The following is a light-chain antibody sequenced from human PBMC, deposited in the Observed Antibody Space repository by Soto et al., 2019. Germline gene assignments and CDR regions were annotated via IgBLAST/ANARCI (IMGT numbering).Light chain of an antibody. Sequence: QSVLTQPPSVSGAPWQGVTISCTGSSSNIGARHDVHWYQQLPGAAPKLLIYDNANRPSGVPGRFSGSKSGTSASLVITGLQVEDEADYYCQSYDSGLSGSVFGGGTKLTVL. CDR3: QSYDSGLSGSV. J-gene: IGLJ2*01. V-gene: IGLV1-40*01. CDR2: DNA. CDR1: SSNIGARHD.